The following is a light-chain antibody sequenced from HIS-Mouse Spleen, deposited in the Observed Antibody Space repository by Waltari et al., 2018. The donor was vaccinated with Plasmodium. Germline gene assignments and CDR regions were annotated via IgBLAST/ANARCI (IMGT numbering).Light chain of an antibody. CDR3: SSYAGSNNLV. V-gene: IGLV2-8*01. CDR2: EVS. J-gene: IGLJ2*01. Sequence: QSALTQPPSASGSPGQPVTISCTGTSSDVGRYTYVSWYQQHPGKAPKLMIYEVSKRPSGVPDRFSGSKSGNTASLTVSGLQAEDEADYYCSSYAGSNNLVFGGGTKLTVL. CDR1: SSDVGRYTY.